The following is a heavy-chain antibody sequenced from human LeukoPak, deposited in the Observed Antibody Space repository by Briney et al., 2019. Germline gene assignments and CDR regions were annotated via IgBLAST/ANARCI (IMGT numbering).Heavy chain of an antibody. J-gene: IGHJ4*02. D-gene: IGHD3-9*01. V-gene: IGHV3-7*03. Sequence: GGSLRLSCAASGFIFSNYWMSWVRQAPGKGLEWVANIKQDGSEKYYVDFVKGRFTISRDNAKNSLYLQMNSLRAEDTALYYCAKVVYDILTGPIDYWGQGTLVTVSS. CDR1: GFIFSNYW. CDR3: AKVVYDILTGPIDY. CDR2: IKQDGSEK.